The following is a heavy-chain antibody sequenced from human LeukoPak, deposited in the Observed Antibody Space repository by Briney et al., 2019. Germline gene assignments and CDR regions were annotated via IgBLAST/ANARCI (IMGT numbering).Heavy chain of an antibody. CDR3: ARDGTAAGLYFDL. V-gene: IGHV3-7*01. CDR2: IRQDGGEK. CDR1: GFTFTDYW. D-gene: IGHD6-13*01. J-gene: IGHJ4*01. Sequence: GGSLRLSCAFSGFTFTDYWMNWVRQAPGKGLEGVDSIRQDGGEKSYVDAVKGRFTISRDNTKSSLYLQINSLRAEDTAVYYCARDGTAAGLYFDLWGQGTLVTVSS.